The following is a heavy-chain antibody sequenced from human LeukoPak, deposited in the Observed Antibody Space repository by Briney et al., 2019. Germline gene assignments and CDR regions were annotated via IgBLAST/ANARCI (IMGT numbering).Heavy chain of an antibody. D-gene: IGHD6-13*01. Sequence: ASVKVSCKASGYTFSIYNMHWVRQAPGQGLEWMGIINPSGGSASDTQKFQGRVTMTRDTSTSTLYMELSSLRSEDTAVYYCAREGVAATGLDYWGQGTLVTVSS. CDR2: INPSGGSA. CDR1: GYTFSIYN. J-gene: IGHJ4*02. CDR3: AREGVAATGLDY. V-gene: IGHV1-46*01.